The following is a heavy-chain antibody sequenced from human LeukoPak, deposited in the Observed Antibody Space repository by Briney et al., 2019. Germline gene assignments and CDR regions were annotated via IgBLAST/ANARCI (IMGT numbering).Heavy chain of an antibody. J-gene: IGHJ4*02. D-gene: IGHD2-2*01. CDR1: GPTFSSHT. V-gene: IGHV3-48*04. CDR3: ARNLPAADY. CDR2: ISSTSSVI. Sequence: PGGSLRLSCAASGPTFSSHTMNWVRQAPGKGLEWVSYISSTSSVIYYADSVKGRFTISRDNAKNSLYLQMNSPRAEDTAVYYCARNLPAADYWGQGTLVTVSS.